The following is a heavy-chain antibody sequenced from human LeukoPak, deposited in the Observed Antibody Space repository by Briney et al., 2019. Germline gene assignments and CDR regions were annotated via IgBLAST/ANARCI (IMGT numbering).Heavy chain of an antibody. CDR3: ARVGYCSGGSCYGDAFDI. V-gene: IGHV3-21*01. CDR1: GFTFNSYS. D-gene: IGHD2-15*01. CDR2: ISSSSSYI. J-gene: IGHJ3*02. Sequence: GGSLRLSCAASGFTFNSYSMNWVRQAPGKGLEWVSSISSSSSYIYYAVSVKGRFTISRDNAKNSLYLQMNSLGAEDAAVYYCARVGYCSGGSCYGDAFDIWGQGTMVTVSS.